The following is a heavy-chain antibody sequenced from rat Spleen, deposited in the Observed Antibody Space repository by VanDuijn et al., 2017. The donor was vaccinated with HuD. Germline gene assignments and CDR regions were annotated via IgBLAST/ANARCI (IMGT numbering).Heavy chain of an antibody. Sequence: EVQLVESGGGLVEPGRSMKLSCAASGFTFSNYGMAWVRQAPTKGLEWVAYISAGGVNTYYRDSVKGRFTISRDNAKSALYLQMDSLRSEDTATYYCATNYYDGTYYPDYWGQGVMVTVSS. D-gene: IGHD1-12*02. J-gene: IGHJ2*01. CDR2: ISAGGVNT. V-gene: IGHV5-25*01. CDR3: ATNYYDGTYYPDY. CDR1: GFTFSNYG.